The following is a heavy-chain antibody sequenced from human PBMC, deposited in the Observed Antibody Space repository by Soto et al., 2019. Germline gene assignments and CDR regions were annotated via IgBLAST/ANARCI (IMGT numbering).Heavy chain of an antibody. V-gene: IGHV3-9*01. J-gene: IGHJ6*02. CDR3: AKDMASAPGASYGMDV. CDR1: GFTFDDYA. CDR2: ISWKSTSI. Sequence: EVQLVASGGGLVQPGRSLRLSCAASGFTFDDYAMHWVRQAPGKGLEWVSGISWKSTSIGYADSVKGRFIISRDNAKNSLYLQMNSRRGEDTALYYCAKDMASAPGASYGMDVWGQGTTVTVSS. D-gene: IGHD3-10*01.